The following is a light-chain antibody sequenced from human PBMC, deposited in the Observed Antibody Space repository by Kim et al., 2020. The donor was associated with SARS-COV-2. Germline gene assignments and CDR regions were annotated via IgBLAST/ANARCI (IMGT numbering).Light chain of an antibody. J-gene: IGLJ3*02. V-gene: IGLV1-51*01. CDR2: DNN. CDR1: SSNIGNNY. CDR3: GTGDSSLSELV. Sequence: QSVLTQPPSVSAAPGQKVTISCSGSSSNIGNNYVSWYQQLPGTAPKLLIYDNNKRPSGIPDRFSGSKSGTTATLGITGLQTGDEADYYCGTGDSSLSELVFGGGTKLTVL.